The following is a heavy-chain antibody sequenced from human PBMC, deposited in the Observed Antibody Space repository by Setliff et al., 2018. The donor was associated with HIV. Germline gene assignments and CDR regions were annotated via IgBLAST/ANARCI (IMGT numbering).Heavy chain of an antibody. J-gene: IGHJ3*02. CDR3: AGVVLLEPLTPGGTFDI. D-gene: IGHD3-16*01. CDR2: ISYIGTT. Sequence: SLTCTVSGVSVSRDGYYWSWIRQLPGKDLEWIAFISYIGTTFYNPSLKSRLTISRVPAKNQFSLKLSSVTAADTAVYYCAGVVLLEPLTPGGTFDIWGQGTTVTVSS. CDR1: GVSVSRDGYY. V-gene: IGHV4-31*03.